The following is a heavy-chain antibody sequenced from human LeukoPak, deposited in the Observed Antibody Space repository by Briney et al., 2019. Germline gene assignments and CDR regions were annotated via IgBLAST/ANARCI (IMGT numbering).Heavy chain of an antibody. V-gene: IGHV4-4*07. J-gene: IGHJ6*02. CDR3: ARDPMVRGPNYYYYYGMDV. Sequence: SETLSLTRTVSGGSISSYYWSWIRQPAGKGLEWIGRIYTSGSTNYNPSLKSRVTMSVDTSKNQFSLKLSSVTAADTAVYYCARDPMVRGPNYYYYYGMDVWGQGTTVTVSS. CDR1: GGSISSYY. CDR2: IYTSGST. D-gene: IGHD3-10*01.